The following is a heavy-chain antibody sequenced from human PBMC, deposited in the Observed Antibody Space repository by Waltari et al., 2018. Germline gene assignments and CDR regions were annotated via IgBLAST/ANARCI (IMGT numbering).Heavy chain of an antibody. J-gene: IGHJ4*02. D-gene: IGHD6-6*01. CDR2: IYPGDSDT. V-gene: IGHV5-51*01. CDR3: ARHEVAARLPYYFDY. CDR1: GYSFTSYW. Sequence: EVQLVQSGAEVKKPGESLKISCKGSGYSFTSYWIGWVRQMPGKGLEWMGIIYPGDSDTRYGPSFQGQVTISADKSISTAYLQWSSLKASDTAMYYCARHEVAARLPYYFDYWGQGTLVTVSS.